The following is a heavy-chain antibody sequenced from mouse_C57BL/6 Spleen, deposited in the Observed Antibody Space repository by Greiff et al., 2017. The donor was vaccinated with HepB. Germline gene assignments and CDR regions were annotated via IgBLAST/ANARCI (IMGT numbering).Heavy chain of an antibody. V-gene: IGHV1-15*01. CDR3: TRHYYGSPYYFDY. J-gene: IGHJ2*01. Sequence: VKLMESGAELVRPGASVTLSCKASGYTFTDYEMHWVKQTPVHGLEWIGAIDPETGGTAYNQKFKGKAILTANKSSSPAYMELRSLTSEDSAVYYCTRHYYGSPYYFDYWGQGTTLTVSS. CDR1: GYTFTDYE. D-gene: IGHD1-1*01. CDR2: IDPETGGT.